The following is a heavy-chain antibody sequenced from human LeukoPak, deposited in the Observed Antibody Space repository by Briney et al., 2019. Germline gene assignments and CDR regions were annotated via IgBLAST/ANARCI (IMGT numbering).Heavy chain of an antibody. V-gene: IGHV4-59*01. J-gene: IGHJ3*02. Sequence: SXXLSLTCTVSGGSISSYYWSWIRQPPGKGLEWIGYIYYSGSTNYNPSLKSRVTISVDTSKNQFSLKLSSVTAADTAIYYCARSYIAASGRDAFDIWGQGTMVTVSS. CDR2: IYYSGST. CDR3: ARSYIAASGRDAFDI. D-gene: IGHD6-13*01. CDR1: GGSISSYY.